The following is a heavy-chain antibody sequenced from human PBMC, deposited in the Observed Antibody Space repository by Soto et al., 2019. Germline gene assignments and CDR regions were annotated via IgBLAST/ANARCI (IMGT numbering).Heavy chain of an antibody. CDR3: ARRKDIAAAGTPYYFDY. V-gene: IGHV5-51*01. J-gene: IGHJ4*02. Sequence: GESLKISCKGSGYSFTSYWIGWVRQMPGKGLEWMGIIYPGDSDTRYSPSFQAQVTISADKSISTAYLQWSNLKAADTATYYCARRKDIAAAGTPYYFDYWGQGTLVTVSS. D-gene: IGHD6-13*01. CDR2: IYPGDSDT. CDR1: GYSFTSYW.